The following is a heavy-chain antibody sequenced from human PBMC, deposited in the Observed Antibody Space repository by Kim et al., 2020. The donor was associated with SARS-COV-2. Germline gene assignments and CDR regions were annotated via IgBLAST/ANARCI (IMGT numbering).Heavy chain of an antibody. V-gene: IGHV4-39*01. CDR1: GGSISSSSYY. J-gene: IGHJ4*02. CDR3: ARLYSSSCYVDY. CDR2: IYYSGIT. Sequence: SETLSLTCTVSGGSISSSSYYWGWIRQPPGKGLEWIGNIYYSGITYYNASLKSRVSISVHTSKNQFSLKLSSVTAADTAVYFCARLYSSSCYVDYWGQGT. D-gene: IGHD6-6*01.